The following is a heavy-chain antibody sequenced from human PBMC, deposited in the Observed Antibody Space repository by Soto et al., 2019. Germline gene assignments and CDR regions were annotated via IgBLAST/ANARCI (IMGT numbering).Heavy chain of an antibody. D-gene: IGHD3-10*01. V-gene: IGHV3-30*18. CDR3: AEDYYGSGSYNMGYYYYGMDV. CDR1: GFTFSSYG. Sequence: GGSLRLSCAASGFTFSSYGMHWVRQAPGKGLEWVAVISYDGSNKYYADSVKGRFTISRDNSKNTLYLQMNSLRAEDTAVYYCAEDYYGSGSYNMGYYYYGMDVWGQGTTVTVSS. J-gene: IGHJ6*02. CDR2: ISYDGSNK.